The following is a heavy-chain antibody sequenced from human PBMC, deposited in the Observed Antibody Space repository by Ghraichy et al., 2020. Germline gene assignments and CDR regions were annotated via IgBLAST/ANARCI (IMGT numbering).Heavy chain of an antibody. V-gene: IGHV3-23*01. CDR1: GFTFSNYD. Sequence: GGSLRLSCAASGFTFSNYDVSWFRQAPGKGLEWVSGISVRGGNTYYADSVKGRFTMSRDNSKNMLYMQVKSLRAEDTAVYYCAREFSRLSPLDYWGHGTLVTVST. CDR3: AREFSRLSPLDY. D-gene: IGHD4/OR15-4a*01. CDR2: ISVRGGNT. J-gene: IGHJ4*01.